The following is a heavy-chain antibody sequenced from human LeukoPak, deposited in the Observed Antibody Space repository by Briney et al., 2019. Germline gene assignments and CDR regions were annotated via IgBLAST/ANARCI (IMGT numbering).Heavy chain of an antibody. J-gene: IGHJ5*02. CDR3: ARHTGDSSSSVWFDP. CDR1: GGSFSGYY. D-gene: IGHD6-6*01. V-gene: IGHV4-34*01. CDR2: INHSGST. Sequence: SETLSLTCAVYGGSFSGYYWSWIRQPPGKGLEWIGEINHSGSTNYNPSLKSRVTISVDTSKNQFSLKLSSVTAADTAVYYCARHTGDSSSSVWFDPWGQGTLVTVSS.